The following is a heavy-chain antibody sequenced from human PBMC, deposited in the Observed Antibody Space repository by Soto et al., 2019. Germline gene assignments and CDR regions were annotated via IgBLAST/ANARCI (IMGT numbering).Heavy chain of an antibody. D-gene: IGHD6-13*01. CDR2: ISYDGSNK. Sequence: PGGSLRLSCAASGFTFSSYGMHWVRQAPGKGPEWVAVISYDGSNKYYADSVKGRFTISRDNSKNTLYLQMNSLRAEDTAVYYCAASTSSAFHYWGQGTLVTVSS. V-gene: IGHV3-30*03. J-gene: IGHJ4*02. CDR1: GFTFSSYG. CDR3: AASTSSAFHY.